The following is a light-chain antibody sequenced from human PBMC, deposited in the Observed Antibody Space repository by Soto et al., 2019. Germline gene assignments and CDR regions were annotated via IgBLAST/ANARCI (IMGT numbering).Light chain of an antibody. CDR3: QQYKTYSRT. J-gene: IGKJ2*01. Sequence: DIQMTQSPSTLSASVGDRVTITCRASQSIRPWLAWYQQKPGKAPKILIYKASSLESGDPSRFSGSDSGTEFTLTISSLQPDDFATYYCQQYKTYSRTFGQGTKLEIK. CDR1: QSIRPW. V-gene: IGKV1-5*03. CDR2: KAS.